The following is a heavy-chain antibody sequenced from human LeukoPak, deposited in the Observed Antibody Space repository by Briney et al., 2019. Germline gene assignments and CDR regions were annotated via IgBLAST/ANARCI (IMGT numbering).Heavy chain of an antibody. CDR3: ARDGRGGHNDF. V-gene: IGHV3-7*01. Sequence: PGGSLRLSCVPSGFTFTNHLMSWGRQAPGKGLEWVANIREDGGHKNYVDSVKGRFTISRDNAKNSLFLQMDSLRVDDTALYYCARDGRGGHNDFWGQGPLITVSS. D-gene: IGHD4-23*01. J-gene: IGHJ4*02. CDR2: IREDGGHK. CDR1: GFTFTNHL.